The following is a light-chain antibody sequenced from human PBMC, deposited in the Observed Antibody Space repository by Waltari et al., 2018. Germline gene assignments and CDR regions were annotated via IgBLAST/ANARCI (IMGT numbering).Light chain of an antibody. J-gene: IGLJ3*02. Sequence: QTVVTQEPSLSVSPVGIATLTCALSSGSLSTTSYATWYQQTPGQAPRTLVYKANARSSGVPDRFSGSILGNTAALTITGAQADDESDYYCALYMGSGIWVFGGGTRLTVL. V-gene: IGLV8-61*01. CDR2: KAN. CDR1: SGSLSTTSY. CDR3: ALYMGSGIWV.